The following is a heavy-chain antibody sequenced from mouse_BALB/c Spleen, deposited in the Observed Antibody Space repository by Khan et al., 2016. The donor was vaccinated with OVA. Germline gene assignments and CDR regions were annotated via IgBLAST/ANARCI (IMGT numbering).Heavy chain of an antibody. J-gene: IGHJ2*01. Sequence: EVQLVESGPGLVKPSQSLSLICTVTGYSITSDYAWNWIRQFPGNKLEWMGFLSYSGNTNYKPSPKSRISITRDTSKNQFFLHLNSVTTEDTATYYCARVYGGDFDYWGQGTTLTVSS. CDR1: GYSITSDYA. D-gene: IGHD1-1*01. CDR2: LSYSGNT. CDR3: ARVYGGDFDY. V-gene: IGHV3-2*02.